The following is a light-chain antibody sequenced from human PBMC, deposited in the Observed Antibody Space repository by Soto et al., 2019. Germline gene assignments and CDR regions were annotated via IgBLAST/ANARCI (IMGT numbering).Light chain of an antibody. CDR1: QNIGNS. J-gene: IGKJ2*01. V-gene: IGKV3-15*01. CDR3: QYLGA. CDR2: GAS. Sequence: EMDMTQSPATLSVSPGEGATLSCRAAQNIGNSLGWYQQRPGQAPSLLIYGASNRATGIPARFSGSGSGTEFTLTIGSLQPEDSATYYCQYLGAFGQGTKLEIK.